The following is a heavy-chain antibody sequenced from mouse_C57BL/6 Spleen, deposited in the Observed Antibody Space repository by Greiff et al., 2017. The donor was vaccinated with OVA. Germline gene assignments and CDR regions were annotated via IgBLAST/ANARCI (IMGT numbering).Heavy chain of an antibody. D-gene: IGHD1-1*01. J-gene: IGHJ4*01. V-gene: IGHV1-18*01. CDR3: ARRAYYYGSDYYAMDY. CDR1: GYTFTDYN. CDR2: INPNNGGT. Sequence: DVKLQESGPELVKPGASVKIPCKASGYTFTDYNMDWVKQSHGKSLEWIGDINPNNGGTIYNQKFKGKATLTVDKSSSTAYMELRSLTSEDTAVYYCARRAYYYGSDYYAMDYWGQGTSVTVAS.